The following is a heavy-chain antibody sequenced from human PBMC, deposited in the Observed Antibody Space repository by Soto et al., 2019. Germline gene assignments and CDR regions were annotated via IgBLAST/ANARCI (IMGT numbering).Heavy chain of an antibody. J-gene: IGHJ6*02. V-gene: IGHV3-21*04. CDR3: AKFTHSSRLEPKLGDYYCMGA. CDR2: ISSSSSYI. D-gene: IGHD6-13*01. CDR1: GFTFSSYS. Sequence: EVQLVESGGGLVKPGGSLRLSCAASGFTFSSYSMNWVRQAPGKGLEWVSSISSSSSYIYYADSVKGRFNISRDNAKNVLYLQMNSPKRDDTAVYYCAKFTHSSRLEPKLGDYYCMGAWGQGNNGTVSS.